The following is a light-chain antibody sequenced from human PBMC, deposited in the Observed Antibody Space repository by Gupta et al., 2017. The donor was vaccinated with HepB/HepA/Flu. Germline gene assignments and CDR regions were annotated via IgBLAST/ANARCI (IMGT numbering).Light chain of an antibody. V-gene: IGLV1-40*01. CDR1: SSNIGAGYD. J-gene: IGLJ3*02. CDR3: QSYDSSLSGWV. Sequence: HSVLTQPPSVSAAPGQRVTISCTGSSSNIGAGYDVHWYQQLPGTAPKFLIYGNTNRPSGVPDRFSGSKSGTSASLAITGLQAEDEADYYCQSYDSSLSGWVFGGGTKLTVL. CDR2: GNT.